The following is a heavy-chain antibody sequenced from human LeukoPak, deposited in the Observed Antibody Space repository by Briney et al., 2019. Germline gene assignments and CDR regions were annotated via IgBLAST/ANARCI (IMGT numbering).Heavy chain of an antibody. D-gene: IGHD3/OR15-3a*01. V-gene: IGHV3-23*01. J-gene: IGHJ4*02. CDR3: AKRGVVIRVILVGFHKEAYYFES. CDR1: GITLSNYG. Sequence: PGGSLRLSCAVSGITLSNYGMSWVRQAPGKGLEWVAGISGSGSSTYYADSVKGRFTISRDNPKNTLYLQMNSLRAEDTAFYFCAKRGVVIRVILVGFHKEAYYFESWGQGALVTVSS. CDR2: ISGSGSST.